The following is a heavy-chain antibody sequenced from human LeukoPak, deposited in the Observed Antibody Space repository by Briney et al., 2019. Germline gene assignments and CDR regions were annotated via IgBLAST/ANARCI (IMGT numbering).Heavy chain of an antibody. J-gene: IGHJ4*02. V-gene: IGHV3-7*03. CDR1: GFTFSSYA. CDR3: AKVGSFDY. Sequence: GGSLRLSCAASGFTFSSYAMRWVRQSPGKRLEWVANIKQDGSETYYVDSVKGRFTISRDNSKNTLYLQMNSLRAEDTAVYYCAKVGSFDYWGQGTLVTVSS. CDR2: IKQDGSET. D-gene: IGHD3-10*01.